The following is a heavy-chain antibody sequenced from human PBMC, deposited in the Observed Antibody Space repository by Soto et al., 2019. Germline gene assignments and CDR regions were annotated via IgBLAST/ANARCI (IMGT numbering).Heavy chain of an antibody. J-gene: IGHJ4*02. CDR1: GHSLPELS. D-gene: IGHD3-16*02. V-gene: IGHV1-24*01. CDR2: IDHEHGHK. Sequence: ASVKVSCKVSGHSLPELSIHWVRQGPGEGLEWMGGIDHEHGHKNYAQKFQGRLTLTQDTSTDAAYMKLSSVTAADTAVYYCASQMEYYDSVWGGYRRIIAYWGQGTLVTVSS. CDR3: ASQMEYYDSVWGGYRRIIAY.